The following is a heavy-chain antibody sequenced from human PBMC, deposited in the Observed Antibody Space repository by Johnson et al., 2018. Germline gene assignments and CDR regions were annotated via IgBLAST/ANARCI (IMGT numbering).Heavy chain of an antibody. D-gene: IGHD3-9*01. J-gene: IGHJ5*01. CDR2: IYYRGST. CDR1: GGSISSGDYY. Sequence: QVQLQESGPGLVKPSQTLSLTCTVSGGSISSGDYYWSWIRQPPGKGLEWIGHIYYRGSTYYNPSLKRRVTISVDTSKNHFSLKLRSVTAADTAVYYCARERRSYYDVLTGYYKFSHGWFDSWGQGTLVTVSS. CDR3: ARERRSYYDVLTGYYKFSHGWFDS. V-gene: IGHV4-30-4*01.